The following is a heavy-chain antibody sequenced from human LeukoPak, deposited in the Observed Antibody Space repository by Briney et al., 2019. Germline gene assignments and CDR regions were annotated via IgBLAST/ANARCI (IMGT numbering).Heavy chain of an antibody. Sequence: GGSLRLSCAASGFTFSSYWMHWVRQAPGKGLVWVSRINSDGSSISYADSVKGRFTISRDNAKITLYLQINSLRAEDTAVYYCARQGRGDNSGYYYWGQGTLVTVSS. CDR3: ARQGRGDNSGYYY. V-gene: IGHV3-74*01. J-gene: IGHJ4*02. CDR2: INSDGSSI. D-gene: IGHD3-22*01. CDR1: GFTFSSYW.